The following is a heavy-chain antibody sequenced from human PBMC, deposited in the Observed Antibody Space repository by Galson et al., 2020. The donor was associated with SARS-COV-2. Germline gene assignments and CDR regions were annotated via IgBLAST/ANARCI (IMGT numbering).Heavy chain of an antibody. CDR3: ARDLAVAGTGDY. Sequence: GGSLRLSCAASGFTFRSYGMHWVRQAPGKGLEWVAVIWYDGSNKYYADSVKGRFTISRDNSKNTLYLQMNSLRAEDTAVYYCARDLAVAGTGDYWGQGTLVTVSS. CDR1: GFTFRSYG. J-gene: IGHJ4*02. D-gene: IGHD6-19*01. V-gene: IGHV3-33*01. CDR2: IWYDGSNK.